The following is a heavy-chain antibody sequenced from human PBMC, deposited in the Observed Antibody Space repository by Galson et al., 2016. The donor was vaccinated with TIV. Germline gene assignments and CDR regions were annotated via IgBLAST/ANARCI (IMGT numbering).Heavy chain of an antibody. D-gene: IGHD1-26*01. CDR1: GLSVSINY. V-gene: IGHV3-66*02. CDR3: ARDRIVDATYYYYYFGMDV. CDR2: ISDGGNT. J-gene: IGHJ6*02. Sequence: SLRLSCAASGLSVSINYMTWVRQAPGTGLQWVSLISDGGNTYYADSVKGRFTISRDNSKNILYLQMNSLRAEDTAVYYCARDRIVDATYYYYYFGMDVWGQGTAVTVSS.